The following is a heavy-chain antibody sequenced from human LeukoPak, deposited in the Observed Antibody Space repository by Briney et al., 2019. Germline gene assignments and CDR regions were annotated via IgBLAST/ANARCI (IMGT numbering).Heavy chain of an antibody. CDR3: ATNRHDYGDYYYYCMDV. D-gene: IGHD4-17*01. CDR2: IYYSGST. CDR1: GGSISSYY. V-gene: IGHV4-59*08. J-gene: IGHJ6*02. Sequence: SETLSLTCTVSGGSISSYYWSWIRQPPGKGLEWIGYIYYSGSTNYNPSLKSRVTISVDTSKNQFSLKLSSVTAADTAVYYCATNRHDYGDYYYYCMDVWGQGTTVTVSS.